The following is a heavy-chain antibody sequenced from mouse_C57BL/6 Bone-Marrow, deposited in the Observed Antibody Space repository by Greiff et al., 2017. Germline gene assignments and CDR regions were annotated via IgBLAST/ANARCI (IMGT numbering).Heavy chain of an antibody. V-gene: IGHV1-81*01. CDR2: IYPRSGNT. J-gene: IGHJ3*01. CDR3: ARSPAQATGAY. Sequence: VQLQQSGAELARPGASVKLSCKASGYTFTSYGISWVKQRTGQGLEWIGEIYPRSGNTYYNEKFKGKATLTSDKSSSTEYMELRSLTSEDSAVYFCARSPAQATGAYWGQGTLVTVSA. D-gene: IGHD3-2*02. CDR1: GYTFTSYG.